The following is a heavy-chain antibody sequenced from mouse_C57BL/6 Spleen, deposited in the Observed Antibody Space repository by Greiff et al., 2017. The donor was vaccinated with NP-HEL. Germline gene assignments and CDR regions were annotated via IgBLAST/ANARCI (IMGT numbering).Heavy chain of an antibody. D-gene: IGHD1-1*01. J-gene: IGHJ4*01. CDR1: GYSITSGYY. V-gene: IGHV3-6*01. CDR3: ARGALRLYAMDY. CDR2: ISYDGSN. Sequence: EVQLQQSGPGLVKPSQSLSLTCSVTGYSITSGYYWSWIRQFPGNKLEWMGYISYDGSNNYNPSLKNRISITRDTSKNQFFLKWNSVTTEDTATYYCARGALRLYAMDYWGQGTSVTVSS.